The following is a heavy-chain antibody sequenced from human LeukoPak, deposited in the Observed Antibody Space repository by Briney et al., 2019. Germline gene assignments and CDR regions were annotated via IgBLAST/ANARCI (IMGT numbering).Heavy chain of an antibody. CDR2: ISAYNGNT. J-gene: IGHJ4*02. CDR1: GYTFTSYG. V-gene: IGHV1-18*01. Sequence: GASVKVSCKASGYTFTSYGISWVRQAPGQGHEWMGWISAYNGNTNYAQKLQGRVTMTTDTSTSTAYMELRRLRSDDTAVYYCARVPNYYDSSGYYFFDYWGQGTLVTVSS. CDR3: ARVPNYYDSSGYYFFDY. D-gene: IGHD3-22*01.